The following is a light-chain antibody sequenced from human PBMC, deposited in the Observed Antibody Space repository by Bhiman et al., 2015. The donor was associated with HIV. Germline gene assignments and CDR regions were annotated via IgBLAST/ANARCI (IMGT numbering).Light chain of an antibody. CDR1: SSDIGGSDS. CDR3: SSKTTSPTFHVL. CDR2: DVS. J-gene: IGLJ2*01. V-gene: IGLV2-14*03. Sequence: QSALTQPASVSGSPGQSITISCSGTSSDIGGSDSVSWYQHHPGKAPKLIIYDVSKWPAGVSSRFSGSKSGNTASLAISGLQAEDEADYYCSSKTTSPTFHVLFGGGT.